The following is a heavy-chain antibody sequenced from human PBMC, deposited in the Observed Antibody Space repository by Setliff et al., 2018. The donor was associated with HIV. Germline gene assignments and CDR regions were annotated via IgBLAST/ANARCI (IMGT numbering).Heavy chain of an antibody. CDR2: INGGNGNT. D-gene: IGHD6-13*01. Sequence: ASVKVSCKASGGTFRSKGISWVRQAPGQGLEWMGWINGGNGNTKYSQKFQDRVTITRDTSANTAYLELSGLRSEDTALYYCARPAYSSTWVDWYFDLWGRGTLVTVSS. V-gene: IGHV1-3*01. J-gene: IGHJ2*01. CDR1: GGTFRSKG. CDR3: ARPAYSSTWVDWYFDL.